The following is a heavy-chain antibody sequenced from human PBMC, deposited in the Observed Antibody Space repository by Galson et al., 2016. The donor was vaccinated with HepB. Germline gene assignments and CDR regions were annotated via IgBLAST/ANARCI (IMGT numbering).Heavy chain of an antibody. V-gene: IGHV1-3*01. Sequence: SVKVSCKASGYTFTTYGIHWVRRAPGQRLEWMGWINAGNGDTRYSQKFQGRVTITRVTSTSTAYMELSGLTSEDTAVYYCARGPVGGSSGFFFDYWGQETLVTVSS. J-gene: IGHJ4*02. D-gene: IGHD5-12*01. CDR3: ARGPVGGSSGFFFDY. CDR1: GYTFTTYG. CDR2: INAGNGDT.